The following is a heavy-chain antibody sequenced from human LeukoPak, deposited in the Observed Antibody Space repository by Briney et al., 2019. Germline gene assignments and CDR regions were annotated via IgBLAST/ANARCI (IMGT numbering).Heavy chain of an antibody. CDR3: AKTTVNAHWFDP. V-gene: IGHV3-23*01. D-gene: IGHD4-17*01. CDR2: VSYNGANT. J-gene: IGHJ5*02. Sequence: GALRLSCAFSGFTFSSSAMSWVRPAPGMGLEWVSAVSYNGANTYYSYSVKGRGTFSIDNSPNTLYVKMNGCSAEHKDVDACAKTTVNAHWFDPWGQGTMVTVSS. CDR1: GFTFSSSA.